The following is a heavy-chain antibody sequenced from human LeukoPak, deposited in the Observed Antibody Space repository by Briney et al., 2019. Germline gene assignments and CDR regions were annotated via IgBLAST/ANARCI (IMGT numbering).Heavy chain of an antibody. CDR3: AKTLLTDFRGITSSYKSD. CDR1: GGSISSSSYY. V-gene: IGHV4-61*05. D-gene: IGHD3-10*01. CDR2: IYYSGST. J-gene: IGHJ4*02. Sequence: PSETLSLTCTVSGGSISSSSYYWGWIRQPPGKGLEWIGYIYYSGSTNYNPSLKSRVTISVDTSKNQFSLNLSSVTAADTAVYYCAKTLLTDFRGITSSYKSDWGQGTLVTVSS.